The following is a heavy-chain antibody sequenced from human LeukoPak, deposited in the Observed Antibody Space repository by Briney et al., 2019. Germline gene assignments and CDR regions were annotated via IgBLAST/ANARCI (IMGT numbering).Heavy chain of an antibody. V-gene: IGHV1-18*04. CDR3: ARDRRLNAGSGYYFGLY. J-gene: IGHJ4*02. CDR2: ISAYNGNT. Sequence: ASVKVSCKASGYTFTSYYIHWVRRAPGQGLEWMGWISAYNGNTNYAQKLQGRVTMTTDTSTSTAYMELRSLRSDDTAVYYCARDRRLNAGSGYYFGLYWGQGTLVTVSS. D-gene: IGHD3-22*01. CDR1: GYTFTSYY.